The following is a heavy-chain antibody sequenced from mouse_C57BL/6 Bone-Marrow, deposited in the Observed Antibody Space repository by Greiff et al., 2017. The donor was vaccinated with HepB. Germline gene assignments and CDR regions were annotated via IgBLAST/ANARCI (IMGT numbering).Heavy chain of an antibody. CDR1: GYTFTGYW. Sequence: VQLQQPGTELVKPGASVKLSCKASGYTFTGYWIHWVKQRTGQGLEWIGNINPRNGGTDYSEKFKSKATLTVDKSSSTAYMQLSSLSSEESAAYYCARGWLPYAMDYWGQGTSATVSA. CDR2: INPRNGGT. CDR3: ARGWLPYAMDY. D-gene: IGHD2-3*01. V-gene: IGHV1-53*01. J-gene: IGHJ4*01.